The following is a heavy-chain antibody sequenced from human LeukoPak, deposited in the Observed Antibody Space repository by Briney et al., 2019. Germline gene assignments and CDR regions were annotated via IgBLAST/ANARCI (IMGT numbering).Heavy chain of an antibody. CDR3: ARDVARRGYYYYMDV. CDR2: ISSSSSYI. D-gene: IGHD5-12*01. V-gene: IGHV3-21*01. CDR1: GVTFSSYS. J-gene: IGHJ6*03. Sequence: GGSLRLSCAASGVTFSSYSMNWVRQAPGKGLEWVSSISSSSSYIYYADPVKGRFTISRANAKNSLYPQMNSLRAEDTAVYYCARDVARRGYYYYMDVWGKGTTVTVSS.